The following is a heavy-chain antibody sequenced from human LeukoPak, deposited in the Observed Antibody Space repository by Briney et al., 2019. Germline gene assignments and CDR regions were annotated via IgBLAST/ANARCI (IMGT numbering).Heavy chain of an antibody. D-gene: IGHD3-22*01. J-gene: IGHJ3*02. CDR2: IYTSGST. CDR3: ASSGDYYDSKEAFDI. CDR1: GGSISSYY. V-gene: IGHV4-4*07. Sequence: TSETLSLTCTVSGGSISSYYWSWIRQPAGKGLEWIGRIYTSGSTNYNPSLKSRVTMSVDTSKNQFSLKLSSVTAADTAVYYCASSGDYYDSKEAFDIWGQGTMVTVSS.